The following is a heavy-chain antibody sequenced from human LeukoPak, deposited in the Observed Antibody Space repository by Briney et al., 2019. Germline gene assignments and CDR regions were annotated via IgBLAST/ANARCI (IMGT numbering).Heavy chain of an antibody. CDR2: ISYDGSNK. Sequence: GGSLRLSCAASGFTFSSYGMHWVRQAPGKGLEWVAVISYDGSNKYYADSVKGRFTISRDNSKNTLCLQMNSLRAEDTAVYYCAKFSSAGAVVGRGWFDPWGQGTLVTVSS. V-gene: IGHV3-30*18. D-gene: IGHD1-26*01. CDR1: GFTFSSYG. J-gene: IGHJ5*02. CDR3: AKFSSAGAVVGRGWFDP.